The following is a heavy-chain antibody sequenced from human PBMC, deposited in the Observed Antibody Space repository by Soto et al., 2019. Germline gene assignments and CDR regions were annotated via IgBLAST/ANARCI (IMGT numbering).Heavy chain of an antibody. D-gene: IGHD3-3*01. CDR1: GFTFSSYG. Sequence: GGSLRLSCAASGFTFSSYGMHWVRQAPGKGLEWVAVIWYDGSNKYYADSVKGRFTISRDNSKNTLYLQMNTLRAEDTAVYYCARDRAGFWGGQGNFDYWGQGTLVTVSS. J-gene: IGHJ4*02. CDR2: IWYDGSNK. CDR3: ARDRAGFWGGQGNFDY. V-gene: IGHV3-33*01.